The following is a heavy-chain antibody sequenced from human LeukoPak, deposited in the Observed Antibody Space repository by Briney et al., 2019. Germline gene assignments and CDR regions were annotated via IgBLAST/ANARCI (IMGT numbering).Heavy chain of an antibody. D-gene: IGHD2-2*02. J-gene: IGHJ6*02. Sequence: GGSLRLSCAASGFTFSNAWMSWVRQAPGKGLEWVGRIKSKTDGGTTDYAAPVKGRFTISRDDSKNTLYLQMNSLKTEDTAVYYCTATYCSSTSCYTDYYYYGMDVWGQGTTVTVSS. CDR2: IKSKTDGGTT. CDR1: GFTFSNAW. V-gene: IGHV3-15*01. CDR3: TATYCSSTSCYTDYYYYGMDV.